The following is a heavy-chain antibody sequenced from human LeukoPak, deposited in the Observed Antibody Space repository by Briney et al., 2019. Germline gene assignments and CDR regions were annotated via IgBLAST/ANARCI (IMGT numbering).Heavy chain of an antibody. CDR2: ISWNSGSI. CDR3: ARSDEYSSSFDY. Sequence: GGSLRLSCAVSGFTFEDYAMHWVRQAPGKGLDWVAAISWNSGSINYADSVKGRFTISRDNAKNSLYLQMNSLRAEDTAVYYCARSDEYSSSFDYWGQGTLVTVSS. V-gene: IGHV3-9*01. J-gene: IGHJ4*02. D-gene: IGHD6-6*01. CDR1: GFTFEDYA.